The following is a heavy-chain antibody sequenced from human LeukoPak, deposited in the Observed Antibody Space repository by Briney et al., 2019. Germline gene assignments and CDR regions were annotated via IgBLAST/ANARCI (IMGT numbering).Heavy chain of an antibody. Sequence: ASVKVSCKASGYTFTGYYMHWVRQAPGQGLEWMGWINPNSGGTNYAQKFQGWVTMTRDTSISTAYMELSRLRSDDTAVYYCARDSSGPQGYFQHWGQGTLVTVSS. CDR2: INPNSGGT. D-gene: IGHD3-22*01. CDR3: ARDSSGPQGYFQH. CDR1: GYTFTGYY. J-gene: IGHJ1*01. V-gene: IGHV1-2*04.